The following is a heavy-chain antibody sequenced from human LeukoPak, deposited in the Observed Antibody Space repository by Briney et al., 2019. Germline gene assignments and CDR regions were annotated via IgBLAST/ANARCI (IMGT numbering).Heavy chain of an antibody. CDR3: ARDKDDAFDI. Sequence: PGGSLRLSCAASAFTFSSYGMHWVRQAPGKGLEWVSVIYSGGSTYYADSVKGRFTISRDNSKNTLYLQMNSLRAEDTAVYYCARDKDDAFDIWGQGTMVTVSS. V-gene: IGHV3-NL1*01. CDR2: IYSGGST. CDR1: AFTFSSYG. J-gene: IGHJ3*02.